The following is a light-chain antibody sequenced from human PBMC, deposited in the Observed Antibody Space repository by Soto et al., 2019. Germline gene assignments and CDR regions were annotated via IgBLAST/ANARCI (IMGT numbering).Light chain of an antibody. V-gene: IGKV3-20*01. J-gene: IGKJ1*01. CDR3: QQYGSSPQT. Sequence: ENIMTESPVTLSVSPGERASLSCRASQSVSSNLAWYQQKPGQAPSLLIYGAFTRATGIPARFSGSGSGTDFTLTISRLEPEDFAVYYCQQYGSSPQTLGQGTKV. CDR1: QSVSSN. CDR2: GAF.